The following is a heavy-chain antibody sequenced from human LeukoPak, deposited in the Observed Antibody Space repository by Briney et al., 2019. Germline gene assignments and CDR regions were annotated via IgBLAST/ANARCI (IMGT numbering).Heavy chain of an antibody. CDR3: ARYYDSSGLNWFDP. V-gene: IGHV1-69*13. Sequence: ASVKVSCKASGGTFSSYAIGWVRQAPGQGLEWMGGIIPIFGTANYAQKFQGRVTITADESTSTAYMELSSLRSEDTAVYYCARYYDSSGLNWFDPWGQGTLVTVSS. J-gene: IGHJ5*02. D-gene: IGHD3-22*01. CDR1: GGTFSSYA. CDR2: IIPIFGTA.